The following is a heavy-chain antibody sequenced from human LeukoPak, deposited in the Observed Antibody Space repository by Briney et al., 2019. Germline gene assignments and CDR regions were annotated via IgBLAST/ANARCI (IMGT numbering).Heavy chain of an antibody. V-gene: IGHV4-39*07. CDR1: GGSISSSSYY. CDR3: ARVRTGAVAEGDWFDP. J-gene: IGHJ5*02. Sequence: SETLSLPCTVSGGSISSSSYYWGWIRQPPGKGLEWIGSIYYSGSTNYNPSLKSRVTISVDTSKNQFSLKLSSVTAADTAVYYCARVRTGAVAEGDWFDPWGQGTLVTVSS. D-gene: IGHD6-19*01. CDR2: IYYSGST.